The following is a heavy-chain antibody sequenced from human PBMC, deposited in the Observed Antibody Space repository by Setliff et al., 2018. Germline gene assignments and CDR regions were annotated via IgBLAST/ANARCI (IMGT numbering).Heavy chain of an antibody. V-gene: IGHV3-21*03. Sequence: PGGSLRLSCAASGFTFNSYSMNWVRQAPGKGLEWVSSISSSSSYIYYADSVKGRFTISRDNAKNSLYLQMNSLRAEDTAVYYCARDRIAAADAIHYYYMDVWGKGTTVTVSS. D-gene: IGHD6-13*01. CDR2: ISSSSSYI. CDR1: GFTFNSYS. CDR3: ARDRIAAADAIHYYYMDV. J-gene: IGHJ6*03.